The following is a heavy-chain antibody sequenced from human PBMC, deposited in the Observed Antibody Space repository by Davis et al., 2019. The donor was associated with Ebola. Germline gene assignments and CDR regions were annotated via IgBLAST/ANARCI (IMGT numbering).Heavy chain of an antibody. CDR1: GFTFSSYS. J-gene: IGHJ3*02. Sequence: PGGSLRLSCAASGFTFSSYSMNWVRQAPGKGLEWVSSISSSSSYIYYADSVKGRFTISRDNAKNSLYLQMNSLRAEDTAVYYCARDPRRAIYNAFDIWGQGTMVTVSS. V-gene: IGHV3-21*01. CDR2: ISSSSSYI. CDR3: ARDPRRAIYNAFDI. D-gene: IGHD3-9*01.